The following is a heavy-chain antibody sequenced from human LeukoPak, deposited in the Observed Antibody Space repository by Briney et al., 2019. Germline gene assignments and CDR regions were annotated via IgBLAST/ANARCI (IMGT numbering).Heavy chain of an antibody. D-gene: IGHD3-22*01. V-gene: IGHV3-53*01. J-gene: IGHJ4*02. CDR3: AKVIYYDSSGYIDY. CDR1: GFTVSSNY. Sequence: GGSLRLSCAASGFTVSSNYMSWVRQAPGKGLEWVSVIYSGGSTYYADSVKGRFTISRDNSKNTLYLQMNSLRAEDTAVYYCAKVIYYDSSGYIDYWGQGTLVTVSS. CDR2: IYSGGST.